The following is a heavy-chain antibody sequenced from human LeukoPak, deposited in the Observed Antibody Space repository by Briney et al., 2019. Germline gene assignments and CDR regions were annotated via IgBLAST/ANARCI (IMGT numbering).Heavy chain of an antibody. V-gene: IGHV4-59*01. J-gene: IGHJ5*02. D-gene: IGHD2-15*01. Sequence: SETLSLTCTVSGDSISSYYWNWIRQPPGKGLEWIGYIYSSGSTNYNPSLKSRVTKSVDTSKNQFSLKLSSVTAADTAMYYCAKRRGGGRLDWFDPWGQGTLVTVSS. CDR2: IYSSGST. CDR1: GDSISSYY. CDR3: AKRRGGGRLDWFDP.